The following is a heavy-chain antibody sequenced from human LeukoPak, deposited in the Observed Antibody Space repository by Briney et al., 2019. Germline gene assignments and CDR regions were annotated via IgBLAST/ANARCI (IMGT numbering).Heavy chain of an antibody. J-gene: IGHJ3*02. V-gene: IGHV3-66*01. CDR1: GLTFSSYW. D-gene: IGHD1-26*01. CDR3: ARDLKGVVGATNVGDAFDI. Sequence: GGSLRLSCTASGLTFSSYWMHWVRQAPGKGLEWVSVIYSGGSTFYADSVKGRFTISRDNSKNTLSLQMNSLRAEDTAVYYCARDLKGVVGATNVGDAFDIWGQGTMVTVSS. CDR2: IYSGGST.